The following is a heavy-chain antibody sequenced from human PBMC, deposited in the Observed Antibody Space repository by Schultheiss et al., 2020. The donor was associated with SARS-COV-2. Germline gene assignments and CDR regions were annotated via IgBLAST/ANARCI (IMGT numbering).Heavy chain of an antibody. J-gene: IGHJ3*02. V-gene: IGHV3-23*01. CDR1: GFTFSSYA. CDR3: ARDLGAVAASDAFDI. CDR2: ISGSGGST. Sequence: GGSLRLSCAASGFTFSSYAMSWVRQAPGKGLEWVSSISGSGGSTYYADSVKGRFTISRDNAKNSLYLQMNSLRAEDTAVYYCARDLGAVAASDAFDIWGQGTMVTVSS. D-gene: IGHD6-19*01.